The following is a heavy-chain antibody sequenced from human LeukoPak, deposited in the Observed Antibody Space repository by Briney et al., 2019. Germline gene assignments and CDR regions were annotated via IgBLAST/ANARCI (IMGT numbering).Heavy chain of an antibody. D-gene: IGHD3-3*01. Sequence: ASVKVSCKASGYTFTSYGISWVRQAPGQGLEWMGWINPNSGGTNYAQKFQGRVTMTRDTSISTAYMELSRLRSDDTAVYYCARDRNDFWSGYYTGTYHFDYWGQGTLVTVSS. CDR1: GYTFTSYG. J-gene: IGHJ4*02. CDR3: ARDRNDFWSGYYTGTYHFDY. CDR2: INPNSGGT. V-gene: IGHV1-2*02.